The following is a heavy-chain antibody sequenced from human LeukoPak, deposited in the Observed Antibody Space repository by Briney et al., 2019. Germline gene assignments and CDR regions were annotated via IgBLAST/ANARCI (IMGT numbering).Heavy chain of an antibody. CDR2: ISKSGGDT. J-gene: IGHJ3*02. V-gene: IGHV3-23*01. Sequence: GGSLRLSCAASGFTFGDYVMSWVRQAPGKGPEWVSSISKSGGDTSYADSVKGRFTISRDNSENTLDLQMISLRAEGTAVYFCAKCDYDYVWGNYRYYAFDIWGQGTRVIVSS. CDR1: GFTFGDYV. D-gene: IGHD3-16*02. CDR3: AKCDYDYVWGNYRYYAFDI.